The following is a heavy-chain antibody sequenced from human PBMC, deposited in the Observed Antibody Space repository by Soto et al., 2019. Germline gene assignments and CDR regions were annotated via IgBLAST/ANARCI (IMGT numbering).Heavy chain of an antibody. Sequence: PGGSLRLSCAASGFTFSSYSMNWVRQAPGKGLEWVSYISSSSSTIYYADSVKGRFTISRDNAKNSLYLQMNSLRAEDTAVYYCASLGSSSLYCMDVWGKGTTVTVSS. V-gene: IGHV3-48*01. CDR2: ISSSSSTI. D-gene: IGHD6-13*01. CDR3: ASLGSSSLYCMDV. CDR1: GFTFSSYS. J-gene: IGHJ6*03.